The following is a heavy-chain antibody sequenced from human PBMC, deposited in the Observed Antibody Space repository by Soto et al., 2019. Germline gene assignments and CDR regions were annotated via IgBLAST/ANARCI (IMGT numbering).Heavy chain of an antibody. V-gene: IGHV3-11*06. Sequence: PVGSLRLSCAASGFTFSDYYMSWIRQAPGKGLEWVSYISSSSSYTIYADSVKGRFTISRDNAKNSLYLQMNSLRAEDTAVYYCARDQATVFGVVIPPDYWGQGTLVTVSS. CDR2: ISSSSSYT. D-gene: IGHD3-3*01. CDR3: ARDQATVFGVVIPPDY. CDR1: GFTFSDYY. J-gene: IGHJ4*02.